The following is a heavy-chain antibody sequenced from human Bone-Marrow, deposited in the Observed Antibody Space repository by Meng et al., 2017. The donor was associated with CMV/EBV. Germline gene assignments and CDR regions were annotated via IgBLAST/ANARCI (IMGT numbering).Heavy chain of an antibody. V-gene: IGHV4-59*01. Sequence: SETLSLTCTVSGGSISSYYWSWIRQPPGKGLEWIEYIYYSGSTNYNPSPKSRVTITVDTYKNQFTLKLSSVTAADTAVYYCARAYKGITDYYYGMDVWGQGTTVTVSS. CDR2: IYYSGST. CDR1: GGSISSYY. CDR3: ARAYKGITDYYYGMDV. D-gene: IGHD3-3*01. J-gene: IGHJ6*02.